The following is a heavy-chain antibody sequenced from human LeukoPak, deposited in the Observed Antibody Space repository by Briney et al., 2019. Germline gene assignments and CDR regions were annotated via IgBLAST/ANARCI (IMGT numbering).Heavy chain of an antibody. V-gene: IGHV3-66*01. CDR1: GFTVSSNY. Sequence: PGGSLRLSCADSGFTVSSNYMSWVRQAPGKGLEWVSVIYSGGSTYYADSVKGRFTISRDNSKNTLYLQMNSLRAEDTAVYYCARDRDSWYYFDYWGQGTLVTVSS. J-gene: IGHJ4*02. D-gene: IGHD6-13*01. CDR2: IYSGGST. CDR3: ARDRDSWYYFDY.